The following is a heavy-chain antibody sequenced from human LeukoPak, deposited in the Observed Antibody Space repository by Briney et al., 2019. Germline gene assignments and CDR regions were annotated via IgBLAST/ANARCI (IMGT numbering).Heavy chain of an antibody. CDR2: ISGSGGST. Sequence: PGGSLRLSCAASGFTFSSYAMSWVRQAPGKGLEWVSAISGSGGSTYYADSVKGRFTISRDNSQKTLYLQMNNLRAEDTAVYYCAKDRRVVVPAAIWYFDYWGQGTLVTVSS. CDR3: AKDRRVVVPAAIWYFDY. J-gene: IGHJ4*02. D-gene: IGHD2-2*01. V-gene: IGHV3-23*01. CDR1: GFTFSSYA.